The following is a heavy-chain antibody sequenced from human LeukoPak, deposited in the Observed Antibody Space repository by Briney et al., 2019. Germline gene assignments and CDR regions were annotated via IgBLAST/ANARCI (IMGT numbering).Heavy chain of an antibody. CDR3: ARRQLLSYGMDV. D-gene: IGHD2-2*01. Sequence: PSETLSLTCTVSGGSISSYYWSWIRQPPGKGLEWIGYIYYSGSTNYNPSLKSRVTISVDTSKNQFSLKLSSVTAADTAVYYCARRQLLSYGMDVWGQGTTVTVSS. CDR1: GGSISSYY. J-gene: IGHJ6*02. CDR2: IYYSGST. V-gene: IGHV4-59*01.